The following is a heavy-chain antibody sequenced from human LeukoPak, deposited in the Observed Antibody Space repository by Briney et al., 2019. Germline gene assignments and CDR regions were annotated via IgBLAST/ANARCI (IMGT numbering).Heavy chain of an antibody. J-gene: IGHJ4*02. CDR2: ISYDGSNK. D-gene: IGHD3-22*01. V-gene: IGHV3-30*18. CDR1: GFTFSSYG. Sequence: AESLRLSCAASGFTFSSYGMHWVRQVPGKGLEWMAVISYDGSNKYYADSVKGRSTISRDNSKNTLYLQMNSLRAEDTAVYYCAKGIHYHDSSGYYFDYFDYWGQGTLVTVSS. CDR3: AKGIHYHDSSGYYFDYFDY.